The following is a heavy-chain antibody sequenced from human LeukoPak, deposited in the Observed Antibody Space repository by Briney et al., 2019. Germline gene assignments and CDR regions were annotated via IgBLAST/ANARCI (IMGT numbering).Heavy chain of an antibody. CDR3: ARDKRLKDIAMDV. D-gene: IGHD2-15*01. CDR1: GFTPSGYE. V-gene: IGHV3-48*03. J-gene: IGHJ6*02. Sequence: PGGSLRLSCAASGFTPSGYEMNWVRQAPGKGLEWISYISRSGTATLYADSVKGRFTISRDNAKNSLCLLMNSLEAEDTAVYYCARDKRLKDIAMDVWGQGTTVTVSS. CDR2: ISRSGTAT.